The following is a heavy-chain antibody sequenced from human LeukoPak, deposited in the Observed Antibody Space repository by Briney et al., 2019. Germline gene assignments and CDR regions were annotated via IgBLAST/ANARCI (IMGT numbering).Heavy chain of an antibody. D-gene: IGHD3-16*01. J-gene: IGHJ4*02. CDR2: IYTSGST. CDR3: AREPLGGIDY. V-gene: IGHV4-61*02. CDR1: GGSISSGSYY. Sequence: SETLSLTCTVSGGSISSGSYYWSWIRQPAGKGLEWIGRIYTSGSTNYNPSLKSRVTISVDTSKNQFSLKLSSVTAADTAVYYCAREPLGGIDYWGQGTLVTVSS.